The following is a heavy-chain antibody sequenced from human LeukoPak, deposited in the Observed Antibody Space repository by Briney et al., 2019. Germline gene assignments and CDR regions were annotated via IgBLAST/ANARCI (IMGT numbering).Heavy chain of an antibody. CDR1: GGSISSYY. CDR2: IYYSGST. J-gene: IGHJ5*02. D-gene: IGHD2-2*01. CDR3: ARVSPIIVVVPAANIGFDP. V-gene: IGHV4-59*01. Sequence: SETLSLTCTVPGGSISSYYWSWIRQPPGKGLEWIGYIYYSGSTNYNPSLKSRVTMSVDTSKNQFSLKLSSVTAADTAVYYCARVSPIIVVVPAANIGFDPWGQGTLVTVSS.